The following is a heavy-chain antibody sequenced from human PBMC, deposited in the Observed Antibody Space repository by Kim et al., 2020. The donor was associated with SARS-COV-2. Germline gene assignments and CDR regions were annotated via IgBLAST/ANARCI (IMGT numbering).Heavy chain of an antibody. D-gene: IGHD3-10*01. CDR2: ISSSSSYI. V-gene: IGHV3-21*01. J-gene: IGHJ4*02. CDR1: GFTFSSYS. Sequence: GGSLRLSCAASGFTFSSYSMNWVRQAPGKGLEWVSSISSSSSYIYYADSVKGRFTISRDNAKNSLYLQMNSLRAEDTAVYYCARTPITMVRGVRTLHFDYWGQGTLVTVSS. CDR3: ARTPITMVRGVRTLHFDY.